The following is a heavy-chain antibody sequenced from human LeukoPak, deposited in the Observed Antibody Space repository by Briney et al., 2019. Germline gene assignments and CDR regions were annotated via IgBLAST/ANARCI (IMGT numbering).Heavy chain of an antibody. CDR3: ARVYHGSGMLDF. J-gene: IGHJ4*02. Sequence: GGSLRLSCAASGFTFSDYYMSWVRQAPGKGLEWLSYISSTYIYTNYADSVKGRFTMSRDNAKNSLYLQMNSLRAEDTAMYYCARVYHGSGMLDFWGKGTLVTVSS. V-gene: IGHV3-11*05. D-gene: IGHD3-10*01. CDR1: GFTFSDYY. CDR2: ISSTYIYT.